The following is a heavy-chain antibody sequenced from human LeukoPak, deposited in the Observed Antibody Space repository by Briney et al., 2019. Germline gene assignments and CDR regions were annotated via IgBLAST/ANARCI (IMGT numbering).Heavy chain of an antibody. CDR3: ARVVFPPTLIVKSGTTFPGKFFTY. CDR1: GYTFTSYD. D-gene: IGHD1-7*01. V-gene: IGHV1-8*01. J-gene: IGHJ4*02. Sequence: ASVKVSCKASGYTFTSYDINWVRQATGQGLEWMGWMNPNSGNTGYAQKFQGRVTMTRNTSISTAYMELSSLRSEDTAVYYCARVVFPPTLIVKSGTTFPGKFFTYGAQETRVTASS. CDR2: MNPNSGNT.